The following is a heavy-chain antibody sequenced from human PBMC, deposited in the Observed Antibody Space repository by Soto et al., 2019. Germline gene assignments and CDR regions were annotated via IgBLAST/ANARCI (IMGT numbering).Heavy chain of an antibody. CDR3: ASIVDASNSYIPG. CDR1: GGSISSYY. V-gene: IGHV4-59*01. CDR2: IYYSGST. D-gene: IGHD3-22*01. J-gene: IGHJ4*02. Sequence: SETLSLTCTVSGGSISSYYWSWIRQPPGKGLEWIGYIYYSGSTNYNPSLKSRVTISVDTSKNQFSLKLSSVTAADTAVYYCASIVDASNSYIPGWGQGTLVTVSS.